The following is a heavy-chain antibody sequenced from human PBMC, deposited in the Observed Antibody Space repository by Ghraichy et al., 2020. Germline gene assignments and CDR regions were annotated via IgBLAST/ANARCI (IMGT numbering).Heavy chain of an antibody. CDR1: GFTFSSYA. J-gene: IGHJ6*02. CDR3: AKDRAVSYDHYYYYGMDV. Sequence: LSLTCAASGFTFSSYAMSWVRQAPGKGLEWVSAISGSGGSTYYADSVKGQFTISRDNSKNTLYLQMNSLRAEDTAVYYCAKDRAVSYDHYYYYGMDVWGQGTTVTVSS. CDR2: ISGSGGST. V-gene: IGHV3-23*01. D-gene: IGHD3-10*01.